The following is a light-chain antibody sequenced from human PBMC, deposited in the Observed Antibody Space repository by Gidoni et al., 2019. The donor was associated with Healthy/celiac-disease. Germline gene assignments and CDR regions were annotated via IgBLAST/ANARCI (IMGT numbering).Light chain of an antibody. J-gene: IGLJ2*01. CDR1: SSNIGSNT. Sequence: QPGLPQPPSASGTPGPRVTISCSGSSSNIGSNTVHWYPQLPGTAAKLLIYSNNPRPPAVPDRFSGSTSGTSASLAISGLQSEDEADYYCAAWDDSLNGQRVFGGGTTLTVL. V-gene: IGLV1-44*01. CDR3: AAWDDSLNGQRV. CDR2: SNN.